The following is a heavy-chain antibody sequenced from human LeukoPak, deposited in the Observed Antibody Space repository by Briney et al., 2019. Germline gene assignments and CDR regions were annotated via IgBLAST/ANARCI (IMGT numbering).Heavy chain of an antibody. CDR1: VYTFASYA. CDR3: ARLSLGYCSSTTCYASDY. J-gene: IGHJ4*02. D-gene: IGHD2-2*01. V-gene: IGHV1-18*04. CDR2: ISACKGNT. Sequence: ALLRVSCKPSVYTFASYAISCVRQAPGQRLEWMGWISACKGNTNYAQKLQGRVTMTTDTSPSTAYMELRSLRSDDTAVYYCARLSLGYCSSTTCYASDYWGQGTLVTVSS.